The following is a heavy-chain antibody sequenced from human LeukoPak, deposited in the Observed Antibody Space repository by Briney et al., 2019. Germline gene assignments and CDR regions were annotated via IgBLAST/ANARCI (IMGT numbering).Heavy chain of an antibody. CDR3: ASQTYLMDY. CDR2: ISGSGDTT. CDR1: EFRFSSYA. Sequence: PGGSLRLSCAVSEFRFSSYAMSWVRQVPGKGLEWVSAISGSGDTTYYVDSVKGRLTISRDNSKNTLYLEMNSLRAEDTAVYYCASQTYLMDYWGQGTPVTVSS. V-gene: IGHV3-23*01. D-gene: IGHD2-8*01. J-gene: IGHJ4*02.